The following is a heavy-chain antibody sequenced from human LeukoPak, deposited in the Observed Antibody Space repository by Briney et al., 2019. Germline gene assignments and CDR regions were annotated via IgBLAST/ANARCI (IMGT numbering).Heavy chain of an antibody. V-gene: IGHV4-31*03. CDR3: ARRGFGELPIPPFDY. CDR2: IYYSGST. Sequence: SETLSLTCTVSGGFISSGGYYWSWIRQHPGKGLEWIGYIYYSGSTYYNPSLKSRVTISVDMSKNQFSLKLSSVTAADTAVYYCARRGFGELPIPPFDYWGQGTLVTVSS. D-gene: IGHD3-10*01. J-gene: IGHJ4*02. CDR1: GGFISSGGYY.